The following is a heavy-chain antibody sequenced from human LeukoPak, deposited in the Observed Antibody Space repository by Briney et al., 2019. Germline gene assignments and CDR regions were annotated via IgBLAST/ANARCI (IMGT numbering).Heavy chain of an antibody. J-gene: IGHJ4*02. Sequence: SETLSLTCTVSGGSISSYYWSWIRQPAGKGLEWIGRIYTSGSTNYNPSLKSRVTMSVDTSKNQISLKVNSVTAADTAVYYCARESYSSSYLFDFWGRGTLVTVSS. CDR2: IYTSGST. CDR1: GGSISSYY. D-gene: IGHD6-6*01. CDR3: ARESYSSSYLFDF. V-gene: IGHV4-4*07.